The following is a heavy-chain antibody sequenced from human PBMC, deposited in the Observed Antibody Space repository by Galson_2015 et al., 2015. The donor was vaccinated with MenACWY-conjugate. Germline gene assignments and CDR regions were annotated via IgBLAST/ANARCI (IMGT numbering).Heavy chain of an antibody. Sequence: SVKVSCKASGGTFSSYAISWVRQAPGQGLEWMGGIIPIFGTANYAQKFQGRVTITADESTSTAYMELSSLRSEDTAVYYCARGFHDYGDWGDWFDPWGQGTLVTVSS. D-gene: IGHD4-17*01. CDR2: IIPIFGTA. J-gene: IGHJ5*02. CDR1: GGTFSSYA. V-gene: IGHV1-69*13. CDR3: ARGFHDYGDWGDWFDP.